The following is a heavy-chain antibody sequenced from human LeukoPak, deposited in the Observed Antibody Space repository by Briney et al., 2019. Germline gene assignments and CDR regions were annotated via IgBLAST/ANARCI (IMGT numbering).Heavy chain of an antibody. V-gene: IGHV1-69*13. J-gene: IGHJ4*02. Sequence: SVKVSCKASGGTFSSYAISWVRQAPGQGLEWMGGIIPIFGTANYAQKFQGRVTITADESTSTAYMELSSLRSEDTAVYYCARAFSRIAAAGTSDYWGQGTLVTVSS. CDR2: IIPIFGTA. D-gene: IGHD6-13*01. CDR1: GGTFSSYA. CDR3: ARAFSRIAAAGTSDY.